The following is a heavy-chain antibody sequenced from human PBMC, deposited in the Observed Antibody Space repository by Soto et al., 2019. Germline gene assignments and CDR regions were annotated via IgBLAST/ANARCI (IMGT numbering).Heavy chain of an antibody. J-gene: IGHJ6*02. D-gene: IGHD3-22*01. CDR2: ISGGGGTT. V-gene: IGHV3-23*01. CDR3: AKGKVAYDNSGLQYFYYFPMNV. CDR1: EFTFSSYA. Sequence: HPGGSLRLSCAASEFTFSSYAMNWVRQAPGKGLEWVSVISGGGGTTYYADSVKGRFRISRDNSKNPLYLQMNSLRVEDTAVYYCAKGKVAYDNSGLQYFYYFPMNVWGQGTTVTVS.